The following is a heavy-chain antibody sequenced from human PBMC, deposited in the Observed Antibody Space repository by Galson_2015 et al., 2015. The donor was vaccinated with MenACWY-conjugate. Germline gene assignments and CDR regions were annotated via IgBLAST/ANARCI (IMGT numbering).Heavy chain of an antibody. CDR3: AKDLGRDWDRRRGGGVGLDY. D-gene: IGHD3/OR15-3a*01. J-gene: IGHJ4*02. CDR1: GFTFSSYG. Sequence: SLRLSCAASGFTFSSYGMHWVRQAPGKGLEWVAVISYDGSNKYYADSVKGRFTISRDNSKNTLYLQMNSLRAEDTAVYYCAKDLGRDWDRRRGGGVGLDYWGQGTLVTVSS. CDR2: ISYDGSNK. V-gene: IGHV3-30*18.